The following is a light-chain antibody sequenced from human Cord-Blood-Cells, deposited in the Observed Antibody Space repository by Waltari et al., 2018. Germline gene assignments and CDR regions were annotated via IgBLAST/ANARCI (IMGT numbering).Light chain of an antibody. V-gene: IGKV3-15*01. CDR3: QQYNNWAVT. CDR2: GAS. Sequence: EIVMTQSPATLSVSPGERATISRRASQSVSSNLAWYQQKPGQAPRLLIYGASTRATRIPARLSGSGSATAFTLTISSLESEDFAVYDCQQYNNWAVTVGRGTKVGIE. CDR1: QSVSSN. J-gene: IGKJ4*01.